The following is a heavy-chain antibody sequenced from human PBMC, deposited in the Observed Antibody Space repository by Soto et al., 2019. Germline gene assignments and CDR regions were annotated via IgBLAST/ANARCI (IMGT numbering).Heavy chain of an antibody. J-gene: IGHJ6*02. V-gene: IGHV1-18*04. CDR1: GYTFTSYG. CDR2: ISGYNGNT. Sequence: QVQLVQSGAEVKKPGASVKVSCKASGYTFTSYGVSWVRQAPGQGLEWMGWISGYNGNTNYAQKLQGRVTMTTDTSTRAAYMELRSLRSDDTAVYYWARAGKYYYGSGSPDYYGMDVWGQGITVTVSS. CDR3: ARAGKYYYGSGSPDYYGMDV. D-gene: IGHD3-10*01.